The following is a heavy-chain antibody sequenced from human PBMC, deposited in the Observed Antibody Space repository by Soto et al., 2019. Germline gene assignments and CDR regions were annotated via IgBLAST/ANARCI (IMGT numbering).Heavy chain of an antibody. CDR1: GYSFDTFG. Sequence: QVQVVQSGAEVKKPGASVKVAWKASGYSFDTFGMTGVRQAPGQGLEWMGWISIEKGDTNSAQKFQDRVTMTTDTSTSTAYMELRSLTSDDPAVYYCARCYCSVGSCFTCWHFDLWGRGTLVTVSS. D-gene: IGHD2-15*01. J-gene: IGHJ2*01. V-gene: IGHV1-18*01. CDR3: ARCYCSVGSCFTCWHFDL. CDR2: ISIEKGDT.